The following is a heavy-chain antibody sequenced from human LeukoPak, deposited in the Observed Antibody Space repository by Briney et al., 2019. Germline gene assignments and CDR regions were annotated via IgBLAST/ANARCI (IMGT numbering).Heavy chain of an antibody. CDR2: INTDGSST. J-gene: IGHJ6*03. D-gene: IGHD2-2*01. Sequence: GGSLRLSCAASGFTFSSYAMSWVRQAPGKGLVWVSRINTDGSSTSYADSVKGRFTISRDNAKNTLYLQMNSLRAENTAVYYCARNRYCSSTSCYYYYMDVWGKGTTVTVSS. CDR3: ARNRYCSSTSCYYYYMDV. V-gene: IGHV3-74*01. CDR1: GFTFSSYA.